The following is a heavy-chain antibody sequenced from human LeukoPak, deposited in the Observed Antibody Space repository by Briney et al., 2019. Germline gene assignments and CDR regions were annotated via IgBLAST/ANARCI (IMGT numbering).Heavy chain of an antibody. D-gene: IGHD1-1*01. J-gene: IGHJ4*02. CDR3: TRRVRGTSFRDY. Sequence: RSETLSLTCTVSGYSISSSGYYWGWIRQPPGKGLEWIVNMDHSGSTYYNPSLKSRVTISSATSKNQFSVKLSSVTAADTAIYYCTRRVRGTSFRDYWGQGTLVTVSS. V-gene: IGHV4-38-2*02. CDR1: GYSISSSGYY. CDR2: MDHSGST.